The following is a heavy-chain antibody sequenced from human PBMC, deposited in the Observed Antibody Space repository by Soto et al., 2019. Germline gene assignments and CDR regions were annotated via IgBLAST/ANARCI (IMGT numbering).Heavy chain of an antibody. CDR3: ANTIADYDFWSGPDTVYYMDV. J-gene: IGHJ6*03. CDR2: INAGNGNT. V-gene: IGHV1-3*01. Sequence: GASVKVSCKASGYTFTSYAMHWVRQAPGQRLEWMGWINAGNGNTKYSQKFQGRVTITRDTSASTAYMELSSLRSEDTAVYYCANTIADYDFWSGPDTVYYMDVWGKGTTVTVSS. D-gene: IGHD3-3*01. CDR1: GYTFTSYA.